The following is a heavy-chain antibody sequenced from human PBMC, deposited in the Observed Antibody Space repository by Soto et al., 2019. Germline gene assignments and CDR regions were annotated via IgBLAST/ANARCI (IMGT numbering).Heavy chain of an antibody. Sequence: WASVKVSCKASGYTFTSYAMHWVRQAPGQRLEWMGWINAGNGNTKYSQKFQGRVTITRDTSASTAYMELSSLRSEDTAVYYCASPRIAVDGTSWFDPWGQGTLVTV. V-gene: IGHV1-3*01. J-gene: IGHJ5*02. CDR2: INAGNGNT. CDR1: GYTFTSYA. D-gene: IGHD6-19*01. CDR3: ASPRIAVDGTSWFDP.